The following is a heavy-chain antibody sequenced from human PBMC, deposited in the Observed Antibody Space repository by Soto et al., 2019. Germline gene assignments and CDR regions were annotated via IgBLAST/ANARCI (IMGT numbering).Heavy chain of an antibody. Sequence: QVQLQESGPGLVKPSETLSLTCTVSGGSISSYYWSWIRQPPGKGLEWIGYIYYSGSTNYNPSLKSRVTISVDTSKNQFSLKLSSVTAADTAVYYCARLNMVRGVIGHYYGMDVWGQGTTVTVSS. CDR2: IYYSGST. V-gene: IGHV4-59*08. CDR3: ARLNMVRGVIGHYYGMDV. CDR1: GGSISSYY. J-gene: IGHJ6*02. D-gene: IGHD3-10*01.